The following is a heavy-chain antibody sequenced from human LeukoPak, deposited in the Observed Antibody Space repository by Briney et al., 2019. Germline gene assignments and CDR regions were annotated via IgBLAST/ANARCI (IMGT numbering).Heavy chain of an antibody. CDR2: ISRSSSYI. V-gene: IGHV3-21*01. J-gene: IGHJ3*02. CDR1: GFIFSRYS. Sequence: PGGSLRLSCAATGFIFSRYSMNWVRQAPGKGLEWVSSISRSSSYIYYAESLKGRFTISRDNAKNSLYLQMNSLRAEDTAVYYCARNRGDDAFDIWGQGTMVTVSS. CDR3: ARNRGDDAFDI. D-gene: IGHD7-27*01.